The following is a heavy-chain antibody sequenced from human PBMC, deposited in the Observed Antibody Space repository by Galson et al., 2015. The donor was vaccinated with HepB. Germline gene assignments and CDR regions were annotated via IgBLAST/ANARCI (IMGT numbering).Heavy chain of an antibody. CDR2: VNPRGIT. Sequence: SLRLSCAASGFTFDDYAMHWVRQAPGRGLEWVSLVNPRGITYYVDSVRGRFTVSRDNSKNSVYLQMNSLRTEDTAFYYCAKEMSTIFWDSWGQGTLVTVSS. D-gene: IGHD5-24*01. V-gene: IGHV3-43*01. CDR1: GFTFDDYA. CDR3: AKEMSTIFWDS. J-gene: IGHJ4*02.